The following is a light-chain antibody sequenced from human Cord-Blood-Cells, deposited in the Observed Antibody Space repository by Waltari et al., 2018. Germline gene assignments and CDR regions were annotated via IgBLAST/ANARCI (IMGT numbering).Light chain of an antibody. CDR1: SSDVGGYNY. CDR3: SSYTSSSTWV. CDR2: DVS. J-gene: IGLJ3*02. V-gene: IGLV2-14*03. Sequence: QSALTQPASVSGSPGQSITISCTGTSSDVGGYNYVSWYQQHPGKAPKLMSYDVSNRPPGVSNRFSGAKSGNTASLTISGLQAEDEADYYCSSYTSSSTWVFGGGTKLTVL.